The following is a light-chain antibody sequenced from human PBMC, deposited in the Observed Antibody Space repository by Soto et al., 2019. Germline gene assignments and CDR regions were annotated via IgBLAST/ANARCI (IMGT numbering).Light chain of an antibody. Sequence: QSVLTQPPSASGTPGQRVAISCSGGSSDIGANPVNWYLHLPGAAPNLLIYRDNQRPSWVPDRCSASKSGTSASLTISGLQSADEAAYFCSAWDDNIYGPVFGGGTKLTVL. CDR2: RDN. CDR3: SAWDDNIYGPV. J-gene: IGLJ2*01. CDR1: SSDIGANP. V-gene: IGLV1-44*01.